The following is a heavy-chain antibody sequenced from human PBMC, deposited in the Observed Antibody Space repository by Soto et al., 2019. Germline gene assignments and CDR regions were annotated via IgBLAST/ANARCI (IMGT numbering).Heavy chain of an antibody. Sequence: EVQLVESGGGLVQPGGSLRLSCAASGFTFSTYWMHWVRQAPGKGLVWVSRINYDGSSTDYADSVKGRFTISRDNAKNTLYLQMNTLTAEDTAVYYCAKLGFVLMELYYFHQWGHGTLVTVSS. CDR3: AKLGFVLMELYYFHQ. CDR2: INYDGSST. D-gene: IGHD2-8*01. CDR1: GFTFSTYW. V-gene: IGHV3-74*01. J-gene: IGHJ4*01.